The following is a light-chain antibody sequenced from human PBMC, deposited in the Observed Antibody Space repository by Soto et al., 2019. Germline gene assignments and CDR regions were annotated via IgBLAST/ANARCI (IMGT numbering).Light chain of an antibody. J-gene: IGKJ5*01. CDR1: QSVSSSY. CDR2: DAS. CDR3: QQRSNWPIT. V-gene: IGKV3-11*01. Sequence: EMVLTQSPGTLCLSPGGRATLSCSASQSVSSSYLAWYQQKPGQAPRLLIYDASNRATGIPARFSGSGSGTDFTLTISSLEPEDFAAYYCQQRSNWPITFGQGTRLEIK.